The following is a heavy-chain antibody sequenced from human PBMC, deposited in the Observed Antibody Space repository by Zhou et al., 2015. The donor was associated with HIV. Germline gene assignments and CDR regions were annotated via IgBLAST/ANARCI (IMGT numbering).Heavy chain of an antibody. CDR1: GDTFTSYS. Sequence: QVQLVQSGVEVKKPGASVKVSCKASGDTFTSYSISWVRQAPGQRLEWMGWISTYNGNTNYAQKLQGRVTMTTDTSTSTAYMELRSLRSDDTAVYYCARGLDYYDSGSYYPFYFDYWGQGTLVTVSS. CDR2: ISTYNGNT. CDR3: ARGLDYYDSGSYYPFYFDY. V-gene: IGHV1-18*01. J-gene: IGHJ4*02. D-gene: IGHD3-22*01.